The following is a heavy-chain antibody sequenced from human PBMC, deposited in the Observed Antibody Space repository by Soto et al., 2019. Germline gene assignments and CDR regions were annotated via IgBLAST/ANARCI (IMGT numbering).Heavy chain of an antibody. CDR1: GGTFSSYA. CDR3: SRLTAMVILPSY. Sequence: SVKVSCKASGGTFSSYAISWVRQAPGQGLEWMGGIIPIFGTANYAQKFQGRVTITADKSTSTAYMELSSLRSEHTAVYYCSRLTAMVILPSYWGQGTLVTVSS. CDR2: IIPIFGTA. D-gene: IGHD5-18*01. V-gene: IGHV1-69*06. J-gene: IGHJ4*02.